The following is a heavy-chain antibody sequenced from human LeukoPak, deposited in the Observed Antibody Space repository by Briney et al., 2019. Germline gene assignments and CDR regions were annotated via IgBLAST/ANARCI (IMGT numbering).Heavy chain of an antibody. J-gene: IGHJ4*02. CDR1: GFTFSSYG. D-gene: IGHD3-9*01. Sequence: GGSLRLSCAASGFTFSSYGMHWVRQAPGKGLEWVAVISYDGSNKYYADSVKGRFTISRDNSKNTLYLRMNSLRTEDTAVYYCAKAELYDILTGYYYWGQGTLVTVSS. V-gene: IGHV3-30*18. CDR3: AKAELYDILTGYYY. CDR2: ISYDGSNK.